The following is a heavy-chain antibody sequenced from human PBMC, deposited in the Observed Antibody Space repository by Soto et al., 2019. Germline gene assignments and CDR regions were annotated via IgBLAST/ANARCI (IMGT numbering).Heavy chain of an antibody. J-gene: IGHJ6*02. Sequence: GASVKVSCKASGGTFSSYAISWVRQAPGQGLEWMGGIIPIFGTANYAQKFQGRVTITADESTSTAYMELSSLRSEDTAVYYCARDSEREYQLLSPYYYYGMDVWGQGTTVTVSS. CDR1: GGTFSSYA. V-gene: IGHV1-69*13. D-gene: IGHD2-2*01. CDR3: ARDSEREYQLLSPYYYYGMDV. CDR2: IIPIFGTA.